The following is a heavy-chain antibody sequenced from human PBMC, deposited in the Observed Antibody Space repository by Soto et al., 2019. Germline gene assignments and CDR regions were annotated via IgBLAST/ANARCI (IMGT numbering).Heavy chain of an antibody. Sequence: DVQLVESGRGLVQPGGSLRLSCAVSGFTFGNYWMHWVRQAPGKGLMWVSRINADGRTTSYADFVEGRFTISRDNAKNTLSLEMNSLRAEDTAVYYCARDFTTAETPGDDFDYWGQGTLVTVSS. J-gene: IGHJ4*02. D-gene: IGHD4-17*01. CDR3: ARDFTTAETPGDDFDY. V-gene: IGHV3-74*01. CDR1: GFTFGNYW. CDR2: INADGRTT.